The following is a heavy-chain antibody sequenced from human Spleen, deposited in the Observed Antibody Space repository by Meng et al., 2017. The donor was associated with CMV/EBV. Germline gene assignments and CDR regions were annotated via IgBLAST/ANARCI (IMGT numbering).Heavy chain of an antibody. V-gene: IGHV3-23*01. D-gene: IGHD3-3*01. CDR3: ASQTYYDFWSGYYLFDY. J-gene: IGHJ4*02. Sequence: GESLKISCAASGFTFSSYAMSWVRQAPGKGLEWVSAISGSGGSTYYADSVKGRFTISRDNSKNTLYLQMNSLRAEDTAVYYCASQTYYDFWSGYYLFDYWGQGTLVTVSS. CDR1: GFTFSSYA. CDR2: ISGSGGST.